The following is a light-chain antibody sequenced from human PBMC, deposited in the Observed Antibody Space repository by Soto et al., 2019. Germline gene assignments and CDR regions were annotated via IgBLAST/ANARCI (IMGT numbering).Light chain of an antibody. V-gene: IGKV1-5*03. CDR2: KAS. Sequence: DIQMTQSPSTLSASVGDRVTITCRASHSISSWLAWYQQKPGKAPKLLIYKASSLESGVTSRFSGSGSGTEFTLTISSLQPDDFATYYCQQYNSYPWTFGQGTKVESK. CDR3: QQYNSYPWT. J-gene: IGKJ1*01. CDR1: HSISSW.